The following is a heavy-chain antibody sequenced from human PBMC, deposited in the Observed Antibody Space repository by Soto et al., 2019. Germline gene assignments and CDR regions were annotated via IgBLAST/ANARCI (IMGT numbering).Heavy chain of an antibody. J-gene: IGHJ4*02. D-gene: IGHD1-7*01. V-gene: IGHV4-4*02. CDR3: ARAPDISYWNYLSY. CDR2: FFQSGTT. CDR1: SGSINDGNW. Sequence: QVQVQESGPGLVKPSGTLSLTCGVSSGSINDGNWWTWVRQPPGKGLEWIGEFFQSGTTNYNPSLKGRVTISIDKSKNQVSLSLRSATAADTAVYYCARAPDISYWNYLSYWGQGVLVTVYS.